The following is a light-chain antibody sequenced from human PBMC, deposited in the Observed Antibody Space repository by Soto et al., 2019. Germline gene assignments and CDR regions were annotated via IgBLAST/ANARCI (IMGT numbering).Light chain of an antibody. CDR3: QQRKKWPPIT. J-gene: IGKJ5*01. V-gene: IGKV3-11*01. CDR1: QTVDNF. Sequence: EIVLTQSPVIVSLSPGERATLSCRASQTVDNFLAWYQLKPGNAPRLLIYDATKRASGIPVRFTGSGSGTDFILTIRNIEAEDVAIYYCQQRKKWPPITFGQGTRLDIK. CDR2: DAT.